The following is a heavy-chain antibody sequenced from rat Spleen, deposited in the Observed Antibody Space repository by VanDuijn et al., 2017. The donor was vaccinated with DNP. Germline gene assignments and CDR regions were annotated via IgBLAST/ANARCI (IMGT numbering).Heavy chain of an antibody. CDR2: ITYDGGSA. V-gene: IGHV5-22*01. J-gene: IGHJ3*01. CDR3: ARPMDYYSGGFAY. CDR1: GFTFSDYY. Sequence: EVQLVVSGGGLVQPGRSLKLSCAASGFTFSDYYMAWVRQAPTKGLEWVAYITYDGGSAYYGDSVKGRFTISRDNAKSTLYLQMNSLRSEDMATYYCARPMDYYSGGFAYWGQGTLVTVSS. D-gene: IGHD1-1*01.